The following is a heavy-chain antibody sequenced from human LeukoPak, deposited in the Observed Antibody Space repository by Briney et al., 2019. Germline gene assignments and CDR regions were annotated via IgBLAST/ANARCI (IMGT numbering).Heavy chain of an antibody. J-gene: IGHJ4*02. Sequence: GGSLRLSCAASGSTFKRYAMHWVRQAPGKGLEWVTIMSYDGNFTYYSDSVKGRFTISRDNSNDTLYLQMNSLRADDTAIYYCARGRSVYGSGSYSDYWGQGTLDTVSS. V-gene: IGHV3-30*04. D-gene: IGHD3-10*01. CDR2: MSYDGNFT. CDR3: ARGRSVYGSGSYSDY. CDR1: GSTFKRYA.